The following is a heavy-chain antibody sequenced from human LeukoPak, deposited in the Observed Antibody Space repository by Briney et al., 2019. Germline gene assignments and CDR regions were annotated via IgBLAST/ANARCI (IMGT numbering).Heavy chain of an antibody. CDR1: GGSVSSGSYY. J-gene: IGHJ4*02. CDR2: IYYSGST. V-gene: IGHV4-61*01. CDR3: HGWQQLAHFDY. Sequence: SETLSLTCTVSGGSVSSGSYYWSWIRQPPGKGLEWIGYIYYSGSTNYNPSLKSRVTISVDTSKNQFSLKLSSVTAADTAAYYCHGWQQLAHFDYWGQGTLVTVSS. D-gene: IGHD6-13*01.